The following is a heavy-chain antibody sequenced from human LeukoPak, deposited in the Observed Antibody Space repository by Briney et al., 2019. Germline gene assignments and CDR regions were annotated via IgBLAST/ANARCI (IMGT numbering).Heavy chain of an antibody. J-gene: IGHJ4*02. V-gene: IGHV3-30*18. CDR2: ISYDGNHK. D-gene: IGHD6-13*01. Sequence: GGSLRLSCAASGFTFSSYGMHWVRQAPGKGLEWVAVISYDGNHKYYADSVKGRFTISRDNSKNTLYLQMNTLRAEDTAVYYCAKDSAAGPTRYYFDYWGQGTLVTVSS. CDR1: GFTFSSYG. CDR3: AKDSAAGPTRYYFDY.